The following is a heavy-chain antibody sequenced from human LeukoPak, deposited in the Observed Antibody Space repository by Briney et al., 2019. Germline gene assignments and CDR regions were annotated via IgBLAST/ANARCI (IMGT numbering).Heavy chain of an antibody. D-gene: IGHD3-3*01. V-gene: IGHV1-18*01. J-gene: IGHJ4*02. CDR2: ISAYNGNT. Sequence: GESLKISCKASGYTFTSYGISWVRQAPGQGLEWMGWISAYNGNTNYAQKLQGRVTMTTDTSTSTAYMELRSLRSDDTAVYYCARDKGYLGFLEWLSEVNYYFDYWGQGTLVTVSS. CDR3: ARDKGYLGFLEWLSEVNYYFDY. CDR1: GYTFTSYG.